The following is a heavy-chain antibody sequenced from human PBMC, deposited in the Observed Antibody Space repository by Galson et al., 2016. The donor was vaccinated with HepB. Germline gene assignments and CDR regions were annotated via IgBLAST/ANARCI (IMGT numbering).Heavy chain of an antibody. J-gene: IGHJ3*02. Sequence: SVKVSCKASGYTFTAYAIHRVRQAPGQRLEWMAWINTAKGDTRYSQKLQGRVTLTRDTSATTASMELSSLRSEDTAVYYCARRLVGSYGNAFDIWGQGTLVTVSS. V-gene: IGHV1-3*04. CDR3: ARRLVGSYGNAFDI. D-gene: IGHD2-8*02. CDR2: INTAKGDT. CDR1: GYTFTAYA.